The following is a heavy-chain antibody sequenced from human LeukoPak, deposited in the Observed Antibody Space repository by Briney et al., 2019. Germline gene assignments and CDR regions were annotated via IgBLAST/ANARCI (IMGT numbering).Heavy chain of an antibody. Sequence: SETLSLTCTVSGGSISSYYWSWIRQPPGKGLEWIGYIYYSGSTNYNPSLKSRVTISVDTSKNQFSLKLSSVTAADTAVYYCARLYVDTASEGRFDYWGQGTLVTVSS. J-gene: IGHJ4*02. CDR1: GGSISSYY. CDR3: ARLYVDTASEGRFDY. CDR2: IYYSGST. V-gene: IGHV4-59*08. D-gene: IGHD5-18*01.